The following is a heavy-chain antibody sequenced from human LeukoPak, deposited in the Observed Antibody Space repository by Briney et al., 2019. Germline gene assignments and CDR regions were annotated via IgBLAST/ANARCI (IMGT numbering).Heavy chain of an antibody. J-gene: IGHJ4*02. CDR3: ASTSSGWSSGTHY. CDR2: IYYSGGT. CDR1: TFSSYA. V-gene: IGHV4-39*01. D-gene: IGHD6-19*01. Sequence: TFSSYAMSWIRQPPGKGLEWIGSIYYSGGTYYNPSLKSRVTISVDTSKNQFSLKLSSVTAADTAVYYCASTSSGWSSGTHYWGQGTLVTVSS.